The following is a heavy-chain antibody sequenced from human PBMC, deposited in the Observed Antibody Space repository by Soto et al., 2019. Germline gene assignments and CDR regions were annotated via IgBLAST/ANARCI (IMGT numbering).Heavy chain of an antibody. CDR2: ISSSSGII. J-gene: IGHJ4*02. Sequence: EVQLVESGGGLVQREGSLRLSCAASGFTFRSYSMSWVRQAPGKGLEWVSYISSSSGIIYYADSVKGRFTVSRDNAKNSLYLQMNSLRDDDTAVYYCARDEGYSSSIADWGQGILVTVSS. CDR3: ARDEGYSSSIAD. CDR1: GFTFRSYS. D-gene: IGHD6-19*01. V-gene: IGHV3-48*02.